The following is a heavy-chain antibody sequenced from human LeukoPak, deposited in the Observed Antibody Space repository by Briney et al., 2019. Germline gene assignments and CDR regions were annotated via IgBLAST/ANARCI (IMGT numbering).Heavy chain of an antibody. CDR2: IYPVDSDT. Sequence: GESLKISCKGSGSSFTSYWIGWVRQMPGKGLEWMGIIYPVDSDTRYSPSFQGQVTISADKSISTAYLQWTSLKASDTAMYYCARHLGIAVAGTVAPDYWGQGTLVTVSS. CDR1: GSSFTSYW. V-gene: IGHV5-51*01. D-gene: IGHD6-19*01. CDR3: ARHLGIAVAGTVAPDY. J-gene: IGHJ4*02.